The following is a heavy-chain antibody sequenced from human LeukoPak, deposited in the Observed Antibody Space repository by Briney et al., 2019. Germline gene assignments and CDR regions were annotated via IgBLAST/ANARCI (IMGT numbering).Heavy chain of an antibody. CDR1: GFIFSSYG. J-gene: IGHJ6*02. CDR3: ARDTFYSSGVYGLDV. Sequence: GGSLRLSCAASGFIFSSYGMHWVRQAPGKGLEWVAVIYYDGSNRYYADSVRGRFTISRDNSKNTLFLQMSSLRAEDTAVYYCARDTFYSSGVYGLDVWGQGTTVTVSS. V-gene: IGHV3-33*01. CDR2: IYYDGSNR. D-gene: IGHD3-22*01.